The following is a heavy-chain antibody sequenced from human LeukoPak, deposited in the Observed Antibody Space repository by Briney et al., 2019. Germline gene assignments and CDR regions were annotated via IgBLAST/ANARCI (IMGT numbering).Heavy chain of an antibody. V-gene: IGHV4-31*03. CDR3: AREIRMGFGLVIAFDI. J-gene: IGHJ3*02. CDR2: IYYSGST. D-gene: IGHD3-10*01. Sequence: SETLSLTCTVSGGSISSGGYYWSWIRQRPGKGLEWIGYIYYSGSTYYNPSLKSRVTISVDTSKNQFSLKLSSVTAADTAVYYCAREIRMGFGLVIAFDIWGQGTMVTVSS. CDR1: GGSISSGGYY.